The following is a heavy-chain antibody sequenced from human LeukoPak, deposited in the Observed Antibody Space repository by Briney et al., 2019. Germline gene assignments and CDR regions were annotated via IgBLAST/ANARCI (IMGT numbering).Heavy chain of an antibody. CDR3: ARIWGIVGATSALLGRAFDI. V-gene: IGHV1-2*02. J-gene: IGHJ3*02. CDR2: INPNSGGT. Sequence: GASVKVSCKASGYTFTGYYMHWVRQAPGQGLERMGWINPNSGGTNYAQKFQGRVTMTRDTSISTAYMELSRLRSDDTAVYYCARIWGIVGATSALLGRAFDIWGQGTMVTVSS. D-gene: IGHD1-26*01. CDR1: GYTFTGYY.